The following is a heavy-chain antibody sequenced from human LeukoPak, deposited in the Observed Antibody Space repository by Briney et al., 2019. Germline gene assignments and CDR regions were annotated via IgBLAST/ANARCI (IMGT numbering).Heavy chain of an antibody. J-gene: IGHJ3*02. D-gene: IGHD6-19*01. CDR3: ARGSGGGWYEVYAFDI. CDR1: GFTFSSYS. V-gene: IGHV3-48*04. Sequence: PGGSLRLSCAASGFTFSSYSMNWVRQAPGKGPEWVSYISSSSSTIYYADSVKGRFTISRDNAKNSLYLQMNSLRAEDTAVYYCARGSGGGWYEVYAFDIWGQGTMVTVSS. CDR2: ISSSSSTI.